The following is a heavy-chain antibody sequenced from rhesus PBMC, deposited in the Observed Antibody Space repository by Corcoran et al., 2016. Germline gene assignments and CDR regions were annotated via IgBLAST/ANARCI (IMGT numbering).Heavy chain of an antibody. V-gene: IGHV4S10*01. Sequence: QVQLQESGPGVVKPSETLSLTCAVSGGSISASYRWSWIRQPPGKELVWIGYIYGSSTSTNYNPSLKSGVTISKETSKNQYSLKLSSVTAADTAVYYCAGEDTAGTVIGYRGQGVLVTVSS. CDR1: GGSISASYR. J-gene: IGHJ4*01. CDR2: IYGSSTST. CDR3: AGEDTAGTVIGY. D-gene: IGHD5-30*01.